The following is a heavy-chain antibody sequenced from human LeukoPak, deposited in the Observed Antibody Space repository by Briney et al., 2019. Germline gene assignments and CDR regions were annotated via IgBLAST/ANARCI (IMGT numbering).Heavy chain of an antibody. CDR1: GFTVSSNY. CDR3: ARGSSSWYVDNWFDP. J-gene: IGHJ5*02. V-gene: IGHV3-23*01. CDR2: ISGSGGST. D-gene: IGHD6-13*01. Sequence: GGSLRLSCAASGFTVSSNYMSWVRQAPGKGLEWVSAISGSGGSTYYADSVKGRFTISRDNSKNTLYLQMNSLRAEDTAVYYCARGSSSWYVDNWFDPWGQGTLVTVSS.